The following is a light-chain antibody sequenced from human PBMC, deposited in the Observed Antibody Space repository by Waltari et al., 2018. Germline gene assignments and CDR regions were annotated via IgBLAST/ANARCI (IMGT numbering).Light chain of an antibody. CDR2: GNN. V-gene: IGLV6-57*02. Sequence: NFMLTQPLSVSESPGKTVTISCTGSSGSIASNYVQWYQQRPGSVPTTLIYGNNQRPSGVPDRFSGSIDSSSNSASLTISGLKTEDEADYYCQSYDSSSVVFGGGTRLTVL. CDR1: SGSIASNY. J-gene: IGLJ2*01. CDR3: QSYDSSSVV.